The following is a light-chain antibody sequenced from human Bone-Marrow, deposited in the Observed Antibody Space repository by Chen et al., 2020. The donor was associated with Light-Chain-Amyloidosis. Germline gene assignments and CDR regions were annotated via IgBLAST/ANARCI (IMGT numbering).Light chain of an antibody. V-gene: IGLV2-23*02. J-gene: IGLJ3*02. Sequence: QSALTQPASVSGSPGQSITISCTGTSSDIGGYDLLSWYQRHPGKAPKLIIYEVNQRPSGVSYRFSGSKSGNTASLTISGLQAEDEADYFCCSYAITVNFFWVFGGGTKLTVL. CDR3: CSYAITVNFFWV. CDR2: EVN. CDR1: SSDIGGYDL.